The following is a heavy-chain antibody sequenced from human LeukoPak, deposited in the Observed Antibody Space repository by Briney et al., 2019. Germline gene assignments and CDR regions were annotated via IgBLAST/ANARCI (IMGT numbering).Heavy chain of an antibody. V-gene: IGHV4-34*01. D-gene: IGHD6-19*01. CDR2: INHSGST. Sequence: SETLSLTCAVYGGSFSGYYWSWIRQPPGKGLEWIGEINHSGSTNYNPSLKSRVTISVDTSKNQFSLKLSSVTAADTAVYYCARRKWLAPFDYWGQGTLVTVSS. J-gene: IGHJ4*02. CDR3: ARRKWLAPFDY. CDR1: GGSFSGYY.